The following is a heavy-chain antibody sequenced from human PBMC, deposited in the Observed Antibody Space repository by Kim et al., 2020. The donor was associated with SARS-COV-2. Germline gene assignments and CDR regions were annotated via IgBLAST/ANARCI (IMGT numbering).Heavy chain of an antibody. Sequence: GGSLRLSCAASGFTFDDYAMHWVRQAPGKGLEWVSLISGDGGSTYYADSVKGRFTISRDNSKNSLYLQMNSLRTEDTALYYCAKDMGSWGRYYGSGSYYPHYYYYGMDVWGQGTTVTVSS. J-gene: IGHJ6*02. CDR1: GFTFDDYA. CDR2: ISGDGGST. D-gene: IGHD3-10*01. CDR3: AKDMGSWGRYYGSGSYYPHYYYYGMDV. V-gene: IGHV3-43*02.